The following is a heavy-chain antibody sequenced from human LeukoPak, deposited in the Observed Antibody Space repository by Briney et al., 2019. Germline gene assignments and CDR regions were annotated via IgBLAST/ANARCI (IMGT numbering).Heavy chain of an antibody. CDR3: ARGRDRIAAGDFDY. J-gene: IGHJ4*02. CDR2: IYYSGSTNYNPSGST. CDR1: GGSISSYY. D-gene: IGHD6-13*01. Sequence: SETLSLTCTVSGGSISSYYWSWIRQPPGKGLEWIGYIYYSGSTNYNPSGSTNYNPSLKSRVTISVDTSKNQFSLKLSSVTAADTAVYYCARGRDRIAAGDFDYWGQGTLVTVSS. V-gene: IGHV4-59*01.